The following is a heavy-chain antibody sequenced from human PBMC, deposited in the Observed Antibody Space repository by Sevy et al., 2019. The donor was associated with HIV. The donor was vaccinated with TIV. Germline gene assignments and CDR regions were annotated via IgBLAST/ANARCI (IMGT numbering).Heavy chain of an antibody. CDR3: AKLRSAFGPLDD. Sequence: GGPLRLSCAASGFTFSSHGMHWVRQAPGKGLEWVAFISYDGSKKYYTDSVKGRFTISRDNSKNTVYLQMNSLRAEDTAVYSCAKLRSAFGPLDDWGQGTLVTVSS. CDR2: ISYDGSKK. CDR1: GFTFSSHG. V-gene: IGHV3-30*18. D-gene: IGHD3-16*01. J-gene: IGHJ4*02.